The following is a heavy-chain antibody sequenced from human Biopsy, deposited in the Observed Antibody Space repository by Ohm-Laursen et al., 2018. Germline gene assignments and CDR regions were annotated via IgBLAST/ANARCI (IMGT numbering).Heavy chain of an antibody. V-gene: IGHV4-34*01. J-gene: IGHJ6*02. CDR2: INHRGST. CDR1: GGSFSGYY. CDR3: ARAVDYYDPYYYYGLDV. D-gene: IGHD3-16*01. Sequence: TLSLTCAVYGGSFSGYYWSWIRPPPGKGLEWIGEINHRGSTNYNPSLKSRVTISVDTSKNQFSLKLRSVTAADTAVYYCARAVDYYDPYYYYGLDVWGQGTTVTVSS.